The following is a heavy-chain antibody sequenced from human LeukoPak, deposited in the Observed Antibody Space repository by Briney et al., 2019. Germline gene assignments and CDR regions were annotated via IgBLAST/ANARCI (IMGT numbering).Heavy chain of an antibody. V-gene: IGHV3-30*18. J-gene: IGHJ3*02. D-gene: IGHD4-17*01. CDR3: AKDRTYDYGTYDAFDI. Sequence: GGSLRLSCAASGFTFSSFGMHWVRQAPGKGLEWVAVISYDESNKYYVDSVKGRFTISRDNSKNTLYLQMNSLRPEDTAVYYCAKDRTYDYGTYDAFDIWGPGTMVTVSS. CDR1: GFTFSSFG. CDR2: ISYDESNK.